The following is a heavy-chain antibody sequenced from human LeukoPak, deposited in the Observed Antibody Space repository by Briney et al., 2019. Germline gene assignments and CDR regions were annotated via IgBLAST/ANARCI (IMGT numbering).Heavy chain of an antibody. CDR2: MYASGST. Sequence: SETLSLTCTVSGGSISSSSYYWGWIRQPPGKGLEWIGSMYASGSTYYNPSLKSRVTISVDTSKNQFSLKLSSVTAADTAVYYCGRGFYSSGWYNWFDPWGQGILVTVSS. D-gene: IGHD6-19*01. J-gene: IGHJ5*02. CDR3: GRGFYSSGWYNWFDP. CDR1: GGSISSSSYY. V-gene: IGHV4-39*07.